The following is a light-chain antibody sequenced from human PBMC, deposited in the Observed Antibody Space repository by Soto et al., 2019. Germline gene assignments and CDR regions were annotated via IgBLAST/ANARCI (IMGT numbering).Light chain of an antibody. CDR3: HYYGGSPT. J-gene: IGKJ4*01. Sequence: ELVLTQSPGTLSLSPGHRATLSCRASQTFVSTYLAWYQQKPGQAPRLLIYDASNRATDIPDRFSGSGSGPDFTLTISGLEPEDFAVYYCHYYGGSPTFCGGTKVE. CDR1: QTFVSTY. CDR2: DAS. V-gene: IGKV3-20*01.